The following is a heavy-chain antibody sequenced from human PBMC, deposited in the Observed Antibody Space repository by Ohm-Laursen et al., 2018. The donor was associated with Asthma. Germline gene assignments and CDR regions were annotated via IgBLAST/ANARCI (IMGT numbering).Heavy chain of an antibody. CDR3: ARVWGVNDYGDPGFDY. Sequence: SLRLSCTASGFTFSSYGMHWVRQAPGKGLEWVAVISYDGSNKYYADSVKGRFTISRDNSKNTLYLQMSSLRAEDTAIYYCARVWGVNDYGDPGFDYWGQGTLVTVSS. CDR1: GFTFSSYG. D-gene: IGHD4-17*01. J-gene: IGHJ4*02. CDR2: ISYDGSNK. V-gene: IGHV3-30*03.